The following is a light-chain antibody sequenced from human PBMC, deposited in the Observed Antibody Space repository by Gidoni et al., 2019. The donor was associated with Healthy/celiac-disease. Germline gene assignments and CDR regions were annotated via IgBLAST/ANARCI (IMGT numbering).Light chain of an antibody. CDR2: AAS. CDR3: QQLNSYPLSYT. Sequence: DIQSTQSPSFLSASVGDRATITCRASQGISSYLAWYQQKPGKAPKLLIYAASTLQSGVPSRFSCSGSGTEFTLTISSLQPEDFATDYCQQLNSYPLSYTFGQGTKLEIK. J-gene: IGKJ2*01. CDR1: QGISSY. V-gene: IGKV1-9*01.